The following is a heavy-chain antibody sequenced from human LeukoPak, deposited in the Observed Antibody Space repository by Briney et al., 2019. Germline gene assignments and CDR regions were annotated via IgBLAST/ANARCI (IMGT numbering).Heavy chain of an antibody. V-gene: IGHV3-43*02. J-gene: IGHJ5*02. CDR3: AKEDPRSFDP. CDR1: GLTFDDYA. CDR2: ISGDGGST. Sequence: GGAVRLSCAASGLTFDDYAMHWVRQAPGRVLEWVSLISGDGGSTYYADSVNGRFTISRDNSKNSLYLQMNSLRTEDTALYYCAKEDPRSFDPWGQGTLVTVSS.